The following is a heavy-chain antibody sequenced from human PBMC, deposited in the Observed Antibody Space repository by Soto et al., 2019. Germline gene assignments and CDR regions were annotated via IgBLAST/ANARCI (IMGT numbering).Heavy chain of an antibody. Sequence: ASVKVSCKASGYTFTSYAMHWVRQAPGQRLEWMGWINAGNGNTKYSQKFQGRVTITRDTSASTAYMELSSLRSEDTAVYYCARDLMEYSSSSWYYYYYMDVWGKGTTVTVSS. V-gene: IGHV1-3*01. D-gene: IGHD6-6*01. J-gene: IGHJ6*03. CDR2: INAGNGNT. CDR1: GYTFTSYA. CDR3: ARDLMEYSSSSWYYYYYMDV.